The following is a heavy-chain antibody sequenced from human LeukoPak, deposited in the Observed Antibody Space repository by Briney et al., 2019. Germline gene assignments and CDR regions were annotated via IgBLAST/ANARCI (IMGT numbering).Heavy chain of an antibody. CDR3: AKDRGISHWFDP. Sequence: GGSLRLSCAASGFTFTSYYMHRVRQAPGKGLVWVSRISGDGSNTIYADSVKGRFTISRDNAKNTVYLQMNSLRADDTAVYYCAKDRGISHWFDPWGQGTLVTVSS. J-gene: IGHJ5*02. V-gene: IGHV3-74*01. CDR2: ISGDGSNT. D-gene: IGHD6-13*01. CDR1: GFTFTSYY.